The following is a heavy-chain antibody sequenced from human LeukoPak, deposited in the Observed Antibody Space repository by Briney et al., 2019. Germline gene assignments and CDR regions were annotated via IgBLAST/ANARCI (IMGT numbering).Heavy chain of an antibody. CDR2: MNPNSGNT. Sequence: ASVKVSCKASGYTFTSYDINWVRQATGQGLEWMGWMNPNSGNTGYAQKFQGRVTMTRNTSISTAYMELSSLGSEDTAVYYCARGVVRTVVTFDAFDIWGQGTMVTVSS. CDR3: ARGVVRTVVTFDAFDI. J-gene: IGHJ3*02. V-gene: IGHV1-8*01. D-gene: IGHD4-23*01. CDR1: GYTFTSYD.